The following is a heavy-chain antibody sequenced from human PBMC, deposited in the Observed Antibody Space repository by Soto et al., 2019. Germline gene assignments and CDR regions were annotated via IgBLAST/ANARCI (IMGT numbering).Heavy chain of an antibody. D-gene: IGHD4-17*01. J-gene: IGHJ6*02. CDR2: ISYSGST. Sequence: SQTLSVTRTVSAGFIIPSGHHLCWIRHQPRKGLEWIGSISYSGSTYYNPSLKSRVTISLDTSKNQFSLKLSSVTAADTAVYYCASGIRFTVHYRWDYYGMEVWGQWTTVT. V-gene: IGHV4-39*01. CDR1: AGFIIPSGHH. CDR3: ASGIRFTVHYRWDYYGMEV.